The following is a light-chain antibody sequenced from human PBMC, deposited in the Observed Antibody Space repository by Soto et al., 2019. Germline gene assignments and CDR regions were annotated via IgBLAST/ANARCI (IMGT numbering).Light chain of an antibody. J-gene: IGKJ2*02. CDR2: GAS. V-gene: IGKV3-15*01. Sequence: EIVMTQSPVTLSVSPGERATLSCRASQNVNYNLAWYQQKPGQAPRLLISGASTRASGVSSRISGSGSGTEFTLTISGLQSEDFAVYFCQQYNSWPRTFGQGTNLE. CDR1: QNVNYN. CDR3: QQYNSWPRT.